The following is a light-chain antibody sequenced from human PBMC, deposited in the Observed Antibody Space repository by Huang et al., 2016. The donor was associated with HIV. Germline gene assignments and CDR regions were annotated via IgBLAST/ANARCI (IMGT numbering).Light chain of an antibody. CDR1: QSISSY. CDR2: AAS. CDR3: QQSYSTPPDT. V-gene: IGKV1-39*01. J-gene: IGKJ2*01. Sequence: DIQMTQSPSSLSASVGDIITITCRTSQSISSYLNWYQQKAGKAPKLLIYAASNLQSGVPSRFSGIGSGTDFTLTISGLQPEDFATYYCQQSYSTPPDTFGQGTKVDIK.